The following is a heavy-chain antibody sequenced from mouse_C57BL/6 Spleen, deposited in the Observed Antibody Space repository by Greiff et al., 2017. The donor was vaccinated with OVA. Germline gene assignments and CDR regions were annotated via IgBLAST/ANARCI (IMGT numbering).Heavy chain of an antibody. J-gene: IGHJ3*01. V-gene: IGHV1-64*01. D-gene: IGHD2-3*01. CDR3: ARSLDGYYGAY. CDR1: GYTFTSYW. CDR2: IHPNSGST. Sequence: VQLQQSGAELVKPGASVKLSCKASGYTFTSYWMHWVKQRPGQGLEWIGMIHPNSGSTNYNEKFKSKATLTVDKSSSTAYMQLSSLTSEDSAVYYCARSLDGYYGAYWGQGTLVTVSA.